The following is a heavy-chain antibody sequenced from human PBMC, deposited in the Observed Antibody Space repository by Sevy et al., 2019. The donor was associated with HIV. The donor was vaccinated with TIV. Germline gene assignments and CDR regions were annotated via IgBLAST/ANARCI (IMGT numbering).Heavy chain of an antibody. CDR3: AKALNPALESMIEVIFPTLKGFDV. J-gene: IGHJ3*01. CDR1: GFTFNTHG. D-gene: IGHD3-22*01. V-gene: IGHV3-23*01. CDR2: ISGPGYST. Sequence: GGSLRLSCSASGFTFNTHGMNWVRQAPGKGLEWVSAISGPGYSTHYADSVKGRFTISRDNSKNTLYLQMNSLRADDTAVYYCAKALNPALESMIEVIFPTLKGFDVWGQGTMVTVSS.